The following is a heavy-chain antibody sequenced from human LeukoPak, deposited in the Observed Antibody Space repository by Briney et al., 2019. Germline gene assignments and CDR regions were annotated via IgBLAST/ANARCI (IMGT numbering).Heavy chain of an antibody. CDR2: IYYSGRA. CDR3: ARTGYDLSWYYYYYMDV. D-gene: IGHD5-12*01. Sequence: ETLSLTCTVSGGSISSYYWSWIRQPPGKGPEWIGYIYYSGRANYNPSLKSRVTISVDTSKNQFSLKLSSVTAAYTAVYYCARTGYDLSWYYYYYMDVWGKGTTVTVSS. CDR1: GGSISSYY. J-gene: IGHJ6*03. V-gene: IGHV4-59*01.